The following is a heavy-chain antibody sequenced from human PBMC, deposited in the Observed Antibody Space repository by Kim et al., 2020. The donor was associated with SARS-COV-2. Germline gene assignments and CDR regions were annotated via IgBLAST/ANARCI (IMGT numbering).Heavy chain of an antibody. V-gene: IGHV4-39*01. Sequence: SETLSLTCLVSGGSISSSSYYWGWMRQPPGKGLEWIASIYYSGSTYYNPSLKSRVTISVDTSKNQFSLKLTSVIAADTAVYYCVRTAYCSRATCYRGWVDSWGQGTLVTVSS. CDR2: IYYSGST. D-gene: IGHD2-2*02. J-gene: IGHJ5*01. CDR3: VRTAYCSRATCYRGWVDS. CDR1: GGSISSSSYY.